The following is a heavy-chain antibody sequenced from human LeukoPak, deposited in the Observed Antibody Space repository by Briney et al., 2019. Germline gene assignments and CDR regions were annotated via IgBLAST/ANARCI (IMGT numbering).Heavy chain of an antibody. Sequence: SETLSLTCTVSGGSISSSSYYWGWIRQPPGKGLEWIGSIYYSGSTYYNPSLKSRVTISVDTSKNQFSLKLSSVTAADTAVYYCAGYTSNWYTFDYWGQGTLVTLSS. CDR1: GGSISSSSYY. V-gene: IGHV4-39*01. CDR3: AGYTSNWYTFDY. CDR2: IYYSGST. J-gene: IGHJ4*02. D-gene: IGHD6-13*01.